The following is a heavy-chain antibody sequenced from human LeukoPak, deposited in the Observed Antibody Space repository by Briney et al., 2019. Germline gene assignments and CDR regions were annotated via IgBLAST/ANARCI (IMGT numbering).Heavy chain of an antibody. CDR3: AKDQPSGYCSGGSCFLFDY. J-gene: IGHJ4*02. Sequence: GGSLRLSCAASGFTFSSYGMHWVRQAPGKGLEWVAFIRYDGSNKYYEDSVKGRFTISSDNSKNTLYLQMNSLRAEDTAVYYCAKDQPSGYCSGGSCFLFDYWGQGTLVTVSS. V-gene: IGHV3-30*02. D-gene: IGHD2-15*01. CDR1: GFTFSSYG. CDR2: IRYDGSNK.